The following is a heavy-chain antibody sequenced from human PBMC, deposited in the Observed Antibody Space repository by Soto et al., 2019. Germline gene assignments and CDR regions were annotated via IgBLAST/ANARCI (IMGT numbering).Heavy chain of an antibody. Sequence: PGGSLRLSCAASGFTFTNYAMAWVRQSPGKGLEWVSAISGSGDSANYADSVKGRFTISRDNPKNTLYLQMNSLRAEDTAVYYCAKHQGYCSGNCYLLGWPLDYWGQGTLVTVSS. J-gene: IGHJ4*02. CDR2: ISGSGDSA. CDR1: GFTFTNYA. D-gene: IGHD2-15*01. V-gene: IGHV3-23*01. CDR3: AKHQGYCSGNCYLLGWPLDY.